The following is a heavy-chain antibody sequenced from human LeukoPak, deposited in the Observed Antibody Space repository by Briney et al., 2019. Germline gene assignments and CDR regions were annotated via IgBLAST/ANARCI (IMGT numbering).Heavy chain of an antibody. V-gene: IGHV3-7*01. Sequence: GGSLRLSCAASGFTFRNYWMTWVRQAPGKGLEWVANIKGDGSETHYVDSVEGRFTISRDNAKNSLYLHMNSQRAEDTAFYYCASGMRGYSYGYHYWGQGTLVTVSS. CDR2: IKGDGSET. D-gene: IGHD5-18*01. CDR3: ASGMRGYSYGYHY. J-gene: IGHJ4*02. CDR1: GFTFRNYW.